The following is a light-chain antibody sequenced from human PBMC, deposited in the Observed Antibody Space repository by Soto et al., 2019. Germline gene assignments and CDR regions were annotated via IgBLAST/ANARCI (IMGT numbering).Light chain of an antibody. J-gene: IGKJ1*01. CDR3: QQRSNWPRT. V-gene: IGKV3-11*01. CDR2: DAS. Sequence: EIVLTQSPATLSLSPGERATLSCRASRSVSSYIAWYQQKTGQAPRLLIYDASNRATGIPARFRGSGSGTDFTLTISSLEPEDFAVYYCQQRSNWPRTFGQGTKVDIK. CDR1: RSVSSY.